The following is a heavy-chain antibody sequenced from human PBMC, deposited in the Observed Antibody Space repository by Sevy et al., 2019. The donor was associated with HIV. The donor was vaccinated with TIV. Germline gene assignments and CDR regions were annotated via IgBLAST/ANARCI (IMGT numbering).Heavy chain of an antibody. CDR3: TTLPYGDYEGY. D-gene: IGHD4-17*01. CDR2: IKSKTDGGTT. CDR1: GFTFSNAW. V-gene: IGHV3-15*01. Sequence: GGSLRLSCAATGFTFSNAWMSWVRQAPGKGLEWVGRIKSKTDGGTTDYAAPVKGRFTISRDDSKNTLYLQMNSLKTEDTAVYYCTTLPYGDYEGYWGQGTLVTVSS. J-gene: IGHJ4*02.